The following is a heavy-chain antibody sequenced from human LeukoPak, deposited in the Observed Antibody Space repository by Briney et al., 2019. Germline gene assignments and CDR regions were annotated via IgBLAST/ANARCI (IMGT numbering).Heavy chain of an antibody. CDR1: GYTFTDYY. CDR2: INPDTGGT. CDR3: ARDLNVF. Sequence: GASVKVSCMASGYTFTDYYVHWVRQVPGQGLEWMGRINPDTGGTNYAQGFQGRVTMTRDTSISTAYMELSRLRFDDTAVYYCARDLNVFWGQGTLVTVSS. V-gene: IGHV1-2*06. J-gene: IGHJ4*02.